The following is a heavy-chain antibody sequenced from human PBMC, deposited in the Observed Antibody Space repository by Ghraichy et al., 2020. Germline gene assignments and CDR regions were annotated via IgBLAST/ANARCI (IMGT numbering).Heavy chain of an antibody. D-gene: IGHD2-15*01. CDR1: GGSISSSSYY. Sequence: SQTLSLTCTVSGGSISSSSYYWGWIRQPPGKGLEWIGSIYYSGSTYYNPSLKSRVTISVDTSKNQFSLKLSSVTAADTAVYYCARVEGYCSGGSCYTQNWFDPWGQGTLVTVSS. CDR3: ARVEGYCSGGSCYTQNWFDP. J-gene: IGHJ5*02. V-gene: IGHV4-39*01. CDR2: IYYSGST.